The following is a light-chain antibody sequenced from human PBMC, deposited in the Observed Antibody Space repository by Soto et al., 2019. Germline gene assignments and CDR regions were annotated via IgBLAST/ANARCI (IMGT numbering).Light chain of an antibody. Sequence: EIVLTQSPCTLSWSSGERATLSWRASQSVSSYLAWYQQKPGQAPRLLIYDASNRATGIPARFSGSVYGTDFTLTISSLETEDFAVYYCQQRSNWPPTFGQGTKVDIK. CDR1: QSVSSY. CDR2: DAS. V-gene: IGKV3-11*01. CDR3: QQRSNWPPT. J-gene: IGKJ1*01.